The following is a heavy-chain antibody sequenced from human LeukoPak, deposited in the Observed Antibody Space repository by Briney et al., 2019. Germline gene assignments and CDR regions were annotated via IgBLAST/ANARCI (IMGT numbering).Heavy chain of an antibody. V-gene: IGHV4-59*01. Sequence: PSETLSLTCTVSGGSISSYYWSWIRQPPGKGLEWIGYNYYSGSTNYNPSLKSRVTISVDTSKNQFSLKLSSVTAADTAVYYCARGGFDYDSSGPLDYWGQGTLVTVSS. D-gene: IGHD3-22*01. CDR2: NYYSGST. CDR3: ARGGFDYDSSGPLDY. J-gene: IGHJ4*02. CDR1: GGSISSYY.